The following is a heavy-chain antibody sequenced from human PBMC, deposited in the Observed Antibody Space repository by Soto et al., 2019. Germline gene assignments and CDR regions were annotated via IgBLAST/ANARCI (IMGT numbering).Heavy chain of an antibody. CDR2: ISSSSSYT. CDR3: ARDRGIAARPDYYYGMDV. D-gene: IGHD6-6*01. V-gene: IGHV3-11*06. Sequence: ESGGGLVKPGGSLRLSCAASGFTFSDYYMSWIRQAPGKGLEWVSYISSSSSYTNYADSVKGRFTISRDNAKNSLYLQMNSLRAEDTAVYYCARDRGIAARPDYYYGMDVWGQGTTVTVSS. J-gene: IGHJ6*02. CDR1: GFTFSDYY.